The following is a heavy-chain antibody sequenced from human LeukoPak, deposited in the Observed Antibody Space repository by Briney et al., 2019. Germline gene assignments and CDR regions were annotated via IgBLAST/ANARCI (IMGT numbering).Heavy chain of an antibody. V-gene: IGHV3-23*01. Sequence: GGSLRLSCAASGFTFSSYAMSWVRQAPGKGLEWVSAISGSADRTYYAGSVKGRFTISGDNSKNTLYLQMNSLRPEDTAIYYCAKESPYGSGSRNYYFHYWGQGTLVTVSS. J-gene: IGHJ4*02. CDR3: AKESPYGSGSRNYYFHY. CDR1: GFTFSSYA. CDR2: ISGSADRT. D-gene: IGHD3-10*01.